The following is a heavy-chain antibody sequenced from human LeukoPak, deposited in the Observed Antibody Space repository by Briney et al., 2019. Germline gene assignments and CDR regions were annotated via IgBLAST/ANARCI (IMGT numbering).Heavy chain of an antibody. CDR2: IYYSGST. CDR1: GGSISSSSYY. J-gene: IGHJ3*02. D-gene: IGHD3-22*01. CDR3: ARPIYYYDSSAFDI. Sequence: PSETLSLTCTVSGGSISSSSYYWGWIRQPPGKGLEWIGSIYYSGSTYYNPSLKSRVTISVDTSKNQFSLKLSSVTAADTAVYYCARPIYYYDSSAFDIWGQGTMVTVSS. V-gene: IGHV4-39*01.